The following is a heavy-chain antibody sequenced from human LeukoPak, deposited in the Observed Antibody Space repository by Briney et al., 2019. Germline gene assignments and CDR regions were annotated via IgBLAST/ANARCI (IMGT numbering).Heavy chain of an antibody. J-gene: IGHJ3*02. CDR1: GFTFSSYA. Sequence: PGGSLRPSCAASGFTFSSYAMSWVRQAPGKWLEWVSAISGSGGSTYYADSVKGRFTISRDNSKNTLYLQMNSLRAEDTAVYYCAKGALLWFGELNDAFDIWGQGTMVTVSS. CDR3: AKGALLWFGELNDAFDI. CDR2: ISGSGGST. V-gene: IGHV3-23*01. D-gene: IGHD3-10*01.